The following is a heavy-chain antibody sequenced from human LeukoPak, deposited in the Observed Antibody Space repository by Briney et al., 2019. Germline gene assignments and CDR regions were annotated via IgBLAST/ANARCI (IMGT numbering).Heavy chain of an antibody. CDR1: GYTFTGYY. CDR3: ARDITGYSQFDY. D-gene: IGHD5-18*01. CDR2: INPNSDGT. J-gene: IGHJ4*02. Sequence: GASVKVSCKASGYTFTGYYMHWVRQAPGQGLEWMGWINPNSDGTNYAQKFQGRVTMTRDTSISTAYMELSRLRSDDTAVYYCARDITGYSQFDYWGQGTLVTVSS. V-gene: IGHV1-2*02.